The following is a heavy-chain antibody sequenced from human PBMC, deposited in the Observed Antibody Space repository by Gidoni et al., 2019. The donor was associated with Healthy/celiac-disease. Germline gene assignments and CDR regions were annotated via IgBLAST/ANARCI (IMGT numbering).Heavy chain of an antibody. Sequence: QVTLKESGPALVKPTQTLTLTCTFSGFSLSTSGMRVSWIRQPPGKALEWLARIDWDDDKFYSTSLKTRLTISKDTSKNQVVLTMTNMDPVDTATYYCARSGYSSSWYSAFFDYWGQGTLVTVSS. CDR2: IDWDDDK. CDR3: ARSGYSSSWYSAFFDY. V-gene: IGHV2-70*04. J-gene: IGHJ4*02. D-gene: IGHD6-13*01. CDR1: GFSLSTSGMR.